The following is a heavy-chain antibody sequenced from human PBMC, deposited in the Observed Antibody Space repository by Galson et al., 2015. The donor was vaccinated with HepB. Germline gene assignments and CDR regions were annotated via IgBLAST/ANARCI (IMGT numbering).Heavy chain of an antibody. CDR2: VSGSGGDT. J-gene: IGHJ4*02. D-gene: IGHD4-17*01. Sequence: SLRLSCAASGFTFSSYAMSWVRQAPGKGLEWVATVSGSGGDTNYADSAKGRFSISRDNSKNTVFLQMNSLRADDTAVYYCARVADSDYGDHAHFDYWGQGTLVTVSS. CDR3: ARVADSDYGDHAHFDY. CDR1: GFTFSSYA. V-gene: IGHV3-23*01.